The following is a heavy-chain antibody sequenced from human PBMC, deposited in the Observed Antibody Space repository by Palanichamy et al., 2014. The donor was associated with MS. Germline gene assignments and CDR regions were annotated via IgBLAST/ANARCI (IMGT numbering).Heavy chain of an antibody. V-gene: IGHV7-4-1*02. CDR2: INTNTGNP. CDR1: GYTFTSYA. Sequence: QVQLVQSGSELKKPGASVKVSCKASGYTFTSYAMNWVRQAPGQGLEWMGWINTNTGNPTYAQGFTGRFVFSLDTSVSTAYLQISSLKAEDTAVYYCARDADPASSRWWTHYYYGMDVWGQGTTVTVSS. CDR3: ARDADPASSRWWTHYYYGMDV. J-gene: IGHJ6*02. D-gene: IGHD2-15*01.